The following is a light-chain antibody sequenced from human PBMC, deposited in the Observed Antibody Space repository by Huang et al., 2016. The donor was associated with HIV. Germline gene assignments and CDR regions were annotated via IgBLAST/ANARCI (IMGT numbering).Light chain of an antibody. Sequence: AIQLTQSPSSLSASVGDRVTISCRASQGVKSALAWYQQKPVKTPRLLIYDASSLPSGVPSRFGGRGSGTDFTITISDLHPEDFAPYYCQQFNESPQAFGRGTKVEIK. CDR3: QQFNESPQA. J-gene: IGKJ4*01. CDR1: QGVKSA. CDR2: DAS. V-gene: IGKV1D-13*01.